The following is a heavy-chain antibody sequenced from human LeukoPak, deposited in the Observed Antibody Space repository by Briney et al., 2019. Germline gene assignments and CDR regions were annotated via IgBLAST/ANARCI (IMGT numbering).Heavy chain of an antibody. J-gene: IGHJ4*02. CDR1: GFTFSSYW. D-gene: IGHD3-22*01. V-gene: IGHV3-7*01. CDR2: IKQDGSEK. Sequence: GGSLRLSCAASGFTFSSYWMSWVRQAPGKGLESVANIKQDGSEKYYVDSVKGRFTISRDNAKNSLYLQMNSLRAEDTAVYYCARDRGSWYYDSSGYYDYWGQGTLVTVSS. CDR3: ARDRGSWYYDSSGYYDY.